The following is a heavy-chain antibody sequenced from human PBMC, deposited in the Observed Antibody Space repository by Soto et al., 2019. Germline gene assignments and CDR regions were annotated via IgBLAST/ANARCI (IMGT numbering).Heavy chain of an antibody. D-gene: IGHD5-12*01. Sequence: SETLSLTCTVSGGSISSYYWSWIRQPPGKGLEWIGYIYYSGSTDYNPSLKSRVTISVDTSKNQFSLKLSSVTAADTAVYYCARGYDVLYYMDVWGKGTTVTVSS. V-gene: IGHV4-59*01. CDR3: ARGYDVLYYMDV. CDR2: IYYSGST. CDR1: GGSISSYY. J-gene: IGHJ6*03.